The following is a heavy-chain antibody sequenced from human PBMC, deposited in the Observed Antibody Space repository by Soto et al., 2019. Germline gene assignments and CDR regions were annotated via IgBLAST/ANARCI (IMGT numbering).Heavy chain of an antibody. CDR2: ISYNGMNE. D-gene: IGHD3-10*01. J-gene: IGHJ4*02. V-gene: IGHV3-30*18. Sequence: QLQLVESGGGVVQPGGSLRLCCAASGFTFSRYGMPWVRQAPGKGLEWVAVISYNGMNEYYADAVKGRFTISRDNSKNTLHLQMNSLRAEDTAVYYCAKDTAQLGVPFDYWGQGTLVTVSS. CDR1: GFTFSRYG. CDR3: AKDTAQLGVPFDY.